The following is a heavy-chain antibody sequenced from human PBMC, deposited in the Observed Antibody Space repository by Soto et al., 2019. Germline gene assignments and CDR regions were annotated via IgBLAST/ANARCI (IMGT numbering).Heavy chain of an antibody. Sequence: EASVKVSCKASGGTFSSYAISWVRQAPGQGLEWMGGIIPIFGTANYAQKFQGRVTITADESTSTAYMELSSLRSEDTAVYYCASTGRAAGTIVYWFDPWGQGTLVTVSS. CDR3: ASTGRAAGTIVYWFDP. CDR2: IIPIFGTA. CDR1: GGTFSSYA. D-gene: IGHD6-13*01. V-gene: IGHV1-69*13. J-gene: IGHJ5*02.